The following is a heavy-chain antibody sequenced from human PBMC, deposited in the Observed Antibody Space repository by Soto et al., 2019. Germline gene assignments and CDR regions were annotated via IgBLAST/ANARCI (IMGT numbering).Heavy chain of an antibody. Sequence: PGESLKISCKGSGYSFTSYWIGWVRQMPGKGLEWVGIIYPGDSDTRYSPSFQGQVTISADKSISTAYLQWSSLKASDTAMYYCARGDSNYGYYYYGMDVWGQGTTVTVSS. D-gene: IGHD4-4*01. CDR3: ARGDSNYGYYYYGMDV. CDR2: IYPGDSDT. J-gene: IGHJ6*02. V-gene: IGHV5-51*01. CDR1: GYSFTSYW.